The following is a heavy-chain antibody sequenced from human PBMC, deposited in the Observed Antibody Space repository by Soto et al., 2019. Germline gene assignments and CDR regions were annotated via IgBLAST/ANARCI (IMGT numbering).Heavy chain of an antibody. Sequence: SETPSLTCAVSDGSISSSNWWSWVRQPQGKGMEWIGEIYHSGSTNYNPSLKSRVSISVDKSKNQFSLKLSSVTAADMAVYYCERDRRYYDYVWGSLDYWGQGTLVT. CDR1: DGSISSSNW. CDR2: IYHSGST. V-gene: IGHV4-4*02. J-gene: IGHJ4*02. CDR3: ERDRRYYDYVWGSLDY. D-gene: IGHD3-16*01.